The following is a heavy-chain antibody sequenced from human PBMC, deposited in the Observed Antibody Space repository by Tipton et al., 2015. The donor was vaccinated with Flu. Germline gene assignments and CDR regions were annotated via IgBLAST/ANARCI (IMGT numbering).Heavy chain of an antibody. Sequence: TLSLTCTVSGGSISSSSYYWSWIRQPAGKGLEWIGRIYTSGSTNYNPSLKSRVTMSVDTSKNQFSLKLSSVTAADTAVYYCARDFSHYYDSIGNDYWGQGTLVTVSS. V-gene: IGHV4-61*02. CDR3: ARDFSHYYDSIGNDY. J-gene: IGHJ4*02. D-gene: IGHD3-22*01. CDR1: GGSISSSSYY. CDR2: IYTSGST.